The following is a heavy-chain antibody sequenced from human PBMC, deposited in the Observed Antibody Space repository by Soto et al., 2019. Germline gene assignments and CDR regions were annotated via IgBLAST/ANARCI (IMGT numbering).Heavy chain of an antibody. D-gene: IGHD4-17*01. CDR2: ISGSGGST. CDR1: GFTFSSYA. J-gene: IGHJ4*02. V-gene: IGHV3-23*01. CDR3: ATASDYGDYVEVDY. Sequence: EVQLLESGGGLVQPGGPLRLSCAASGFTFSSYAMSWVRQAPGKGLEWVSAISGSGGSTYYADSVKGRFTISRDNSKNTLYLQMNSLRAEDTAVYYCATASDYGDYVEVDYWGQGTLVTVSS.